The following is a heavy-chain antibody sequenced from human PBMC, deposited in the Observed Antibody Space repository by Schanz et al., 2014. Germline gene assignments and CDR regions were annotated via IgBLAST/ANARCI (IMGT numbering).Heavy chain of an antibody. V-gene: IGHV1-2*02. CDR1: GYSFSDYF. Sequence: QVQLVQSGAEVKKPGASVKVSCKTSGYSFSDYFIHWVRQAPGQGLEWMGWLNPDSGETLYAQRFQGRVTLTRDTSISTAFMELSGLTSDDTATYFCARARYTGYDCSGYWGQGTLLIVSS. CDR3: ARARYTGYDCSGY. J-gene: IGHJ4*02. D-gene: IGHD5-12*01. CDR2: LNPDSGET.